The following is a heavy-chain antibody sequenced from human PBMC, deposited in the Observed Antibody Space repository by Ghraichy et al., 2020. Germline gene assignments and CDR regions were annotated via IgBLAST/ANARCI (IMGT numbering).Heavy chain of an antibody. V-gene: IGHV4-39*01. Sequence: SETLSLTCTVSGGSISSSGYSWGWIRQPPGKGLEWIGSIYYSGSTYYNPSLKSRVTISVDTSKNQFSLKVSSVTAADTAVYYCARVGTVTYSARFDYWGQGTLVTVSS. J-gene: IGHJ4*02. CDR3: ARVGTVTYSARFDY. CDR2: IYYSGST. D-gene: IGHD4-17*01. CDR1: GGSISSSGYS.